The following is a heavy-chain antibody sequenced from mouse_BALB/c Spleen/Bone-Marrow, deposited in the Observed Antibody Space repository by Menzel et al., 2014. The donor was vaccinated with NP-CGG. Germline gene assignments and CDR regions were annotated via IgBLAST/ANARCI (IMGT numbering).Heavy chain of an antibody. J-gene: IGHJ4*01. V-gene: IGHV14-3*02. D-gene: IGHD1-1*01. CDR2: IDPANGNT. CDR1: GFNIKDTY. Sequence: EVQLQQSGAELVKPGASVKLSCTASGFNIKDTYIHWVKQRPEQGLEWIGRIDPANGNTKYDPKFQGKATITADTSSNTDYLQLSSLTSEDTAVYYCARRLRSAMDYWGQGTSVTVSS. CDR3: ARRLRSAMDY.